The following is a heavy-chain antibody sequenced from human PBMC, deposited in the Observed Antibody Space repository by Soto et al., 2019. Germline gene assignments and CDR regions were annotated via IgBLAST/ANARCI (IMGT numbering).Heavy chain of an antibody. D-gene: IGHD2-15*01. Sequence: QVQLVQSGAEVKKPGSSVKVSCKASGGTFSTYIISWGRRAPGQGLEWMGRIIPILGMANYAQKFQGRVTITADKSTSTAYMELSSLRSEDTAVYYCASRSTVVVAATEAFDYWGQGTLVTVSS. CDR2: IIPILGMA. J-gene: IGHJ4*02. CDR3: ASRSTVVVAATEAFDY. CDR1: GGTFSTYI. V-gene: IGHV1-69*02.